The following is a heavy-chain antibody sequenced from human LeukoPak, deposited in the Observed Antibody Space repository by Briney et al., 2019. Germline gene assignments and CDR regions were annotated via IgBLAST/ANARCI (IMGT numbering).Heavy chain of an antibody. V-gene: IGHV4-4*07. J-gene: IGHJ5*02. D-gene: IGHD2-2*01. CDR3: ARDLKYCSSTSCYSFDP. CDR2: IYTSGST. CDR1: GGSFSGYY. Sequence: PSETLSLTCAVYGGSFSGYYWSWIRQPAGKGLEWIGRIYTSGSTNYNPSLKSRVTMSVDTSKNQFSLKLSSATAADTAVYYCARDLKYCSSTSCYSFDPWGQGTLVTVSS.